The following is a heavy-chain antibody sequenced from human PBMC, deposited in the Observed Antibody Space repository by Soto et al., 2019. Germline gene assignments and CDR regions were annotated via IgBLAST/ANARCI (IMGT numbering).Heavy chain of an antibody. V-gene: IGHV1-18*01. CDR3: ARDGFYAGLGRYSYGYSPPRYYDMDV. J-gene: IGHJ6*02. CDR2: ISSYNDNT. D-gene: IGHD5-18*01. CDR1: GYTFTTYG. Sequence: ASVKVSCKASGYTFTTYGISWVRQAPGQGLEWMGWISSYNDNTNYAQKLQGRVTMTTDTSTSTAYMELRSLRSDDTAVYYCARDGFYAGLGRYSYGYSPPRYYDMDVWGQGTTVTVS.